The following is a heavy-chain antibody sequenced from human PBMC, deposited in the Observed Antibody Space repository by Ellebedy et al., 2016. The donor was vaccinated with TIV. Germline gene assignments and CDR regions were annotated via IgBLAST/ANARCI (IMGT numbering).Heavy chain of an antibody. CDR3: AREGGSCHFDY. CDR1: GFPFSRYW. V-gene: IGHV3-74*01. CDR2: INSDGSST. D-gene: IGHD2-15*01. Sequence: GESLKISCAASGFPFSRYWMPWVRQAPGKGLVWVSRINSDGSSTSYADSVKGRFTISRDNAKNTLYLQMNSLRAEDKAVYYCAREGGSCHFDYWGQGTLVTVSS. J-gene: IGHJ4*02.